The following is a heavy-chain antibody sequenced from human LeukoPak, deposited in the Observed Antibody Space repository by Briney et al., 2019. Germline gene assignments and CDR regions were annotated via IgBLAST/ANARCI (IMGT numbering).Heavy chain of an antibody. CDR2: ISSSGSTI. V-gene: IGHV3-11*01. CDR1: GFTFSDYY. CDR3: ARVPVVTSEYDY. Sequence: PGGSLRLSCAASGFTFSDYYMSWIRQAPGKGLEWVSYISSSGSTIYYADSVRGRFTISRDNAKNSLYLQMNSLRAEDTAVYYCARVPVVTSEYDYWGQGTLVTVSS. D-gene: IGHD2-21*02. J-gene: IGHJ4*02.